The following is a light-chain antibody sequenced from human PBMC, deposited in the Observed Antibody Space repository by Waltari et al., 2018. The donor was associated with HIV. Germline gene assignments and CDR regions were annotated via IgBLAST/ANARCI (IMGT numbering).Light chain of an antibody. CDR2: LKGDGRQ. V-gene: IGLV4-69*01. CDR1: SGHTDYA. J-gene: IGLJ3*02. CDR3: QSWVIGIRV. Sequence: QLALTQSPSASASLGASVKLTCTLSSGHTDYAIAWHLQQPERGPRFLMNLKGDGRQRKVVGLPARSSGAGPGVGRVLSISGLQSGDGGVYYCQSWVIGIRVFGGGTNLTVL.